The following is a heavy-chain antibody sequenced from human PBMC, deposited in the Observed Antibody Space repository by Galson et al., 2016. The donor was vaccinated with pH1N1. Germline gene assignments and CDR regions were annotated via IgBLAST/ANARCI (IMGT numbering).Heavy chain of an antibody. Sequence: SLRLSCAASGFTFDDYAMHWVRQAPGKGLEWVSGISWNSGSIGYADSVKGRFTISRDNAKNSLYLQMNSLRAEDTALYYCAKVTGYLYGYVDYWGQGTLVIVSS. CDR1: GFTFDDYA. CDR2: ISWNSGSI. D-gene: IGHD5-18*01. J-gene: IGHJ4*02. CDR3: AKVTGYLYGYVDY. V-gene: IGHV3-9*01.